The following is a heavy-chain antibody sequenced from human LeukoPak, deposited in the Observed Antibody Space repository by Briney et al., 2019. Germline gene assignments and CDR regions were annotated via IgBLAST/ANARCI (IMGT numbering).Heavy chain of an antibody. Sequence: ASVKVSCKASGYTFTNHGISWVRQAPGQGLEWMGWISTYNGNTNYAQKLQGRVTMTTDTSTSTAYMELRSLRSDDTAVYYCARSGWWAYGDYDGFIAFDIWGQGTMVTVSS. V-gene: IGHV1-18*01. J-gene: IGHJ3*02. CDR2: ISTYNGNT. CDR1: GYTFTNHG. CDR3: ARSGWWAYGDYDGFIAFDI. D-gene: IGHD4-17*01.